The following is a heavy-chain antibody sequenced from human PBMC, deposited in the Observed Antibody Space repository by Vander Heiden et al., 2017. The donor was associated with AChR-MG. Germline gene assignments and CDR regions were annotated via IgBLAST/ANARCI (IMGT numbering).Heavy chain of an antibody. CDR2: ISGSGGST. D-gene: IGHD5-12*01. J-gene: IGHJ3*02. CDR1: GFTFSSYA. V-gene: IGHV3-23*01. CDR3: AKVFRGSINAFDI. Sequence: EVQLLASGGGLVQPGGSLRLSCAASGFTFSSYAMGWVRQAPGKGLEWVSAISGSGGSTYYADSVKGRFTISRDNSKNTLYLQMNSLRAEDTAVYYCAKVFRGSINAFDIWGQGTMVTVSS.